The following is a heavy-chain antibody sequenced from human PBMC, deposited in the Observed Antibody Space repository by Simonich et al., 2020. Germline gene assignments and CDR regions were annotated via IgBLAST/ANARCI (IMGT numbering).Heavy chain of an antibody. Sequence: VQRVQSGAEVKKPGASVKVSCKGSGYTFTGYYMHWLRQAPGQGLEWMGRINPNRGGTNYEQKVQGRVTMTRDTSISTAYMELSMLISDDTAVYYCAMEYFQHWGQGTLVTVSS. CDR1: GYTFTGYY. V-gene: IGHV1-2*06. J-gene: IGHJ1*01. CDR2: INPNRGGT. CDR3: AMEYFQH.